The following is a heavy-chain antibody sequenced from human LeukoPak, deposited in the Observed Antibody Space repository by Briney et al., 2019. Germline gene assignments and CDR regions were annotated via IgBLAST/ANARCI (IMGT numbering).Heavy chain of an antibody. J-gene: IGHJ4*02. CDR1: GFTFRSYA. CDR3: AKTPTWTVTTAEFFFDY. D-gene: IGHD4-11*01. Sequence: GGSLRLSCAASGFTFRSYAMSWVRQAPGKGLEWVSAISGSGGSAYYADSVKGRFTISRDNSKNTLYLQMNSLRAEDTAVYYCAKTPTWTVTTAEFFFDYWGQGTLVTVSS. V-gene: IGHV3-23*01. CDR2: ISGSGGSA.